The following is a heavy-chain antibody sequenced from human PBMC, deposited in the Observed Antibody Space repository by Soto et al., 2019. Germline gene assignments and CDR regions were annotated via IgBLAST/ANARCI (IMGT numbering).Heavy chain of an antibody. CDR2: IYYSGST. Sequence: NPSETLSLTCTVSGGSISSSSYYWGWIRQPPGKGLEWIGSIYYSGSTYYNPSLKSRVTISVDTSKSQFSLKLSSVTAADTAVYYCARGSGIAAYNWFDPWGQGTLVTVSS. V-gene: IGHV4-39*01. J-gene: IGHJ5*02. D-gene: IGHD6-13*01. CDR3: ARGSGIAAYNWFDP. CDR1: GGSISSSSYY.